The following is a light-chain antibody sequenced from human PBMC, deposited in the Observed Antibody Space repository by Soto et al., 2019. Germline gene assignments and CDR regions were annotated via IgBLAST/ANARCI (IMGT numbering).Light chain of an antibody. CDR3: QYHDNSVPMFT. CDR2: GAS. J-gene: IGKJ3*01. V-gene: IGKV3-20*01. Sequence: EIVLTQSPGTLSLSPGERATLSCRASQSVSSIYLAWYQQKPGQAPRLLIYGASNRATGIPDRFSGSGSGTDFTLTISRLEPEDFAVYYCQYHDNSVPMFTFGPGAKVDIK. CDR1: QSVSSIY.